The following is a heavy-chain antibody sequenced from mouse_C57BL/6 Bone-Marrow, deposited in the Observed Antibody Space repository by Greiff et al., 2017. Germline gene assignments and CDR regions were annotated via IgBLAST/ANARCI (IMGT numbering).Heavy chain of an antibody. CDR2: INPSNGGT. V-gene: IGHV1-53*01. CDR3: ATDDGYSFAY. D-gene: IGHD2-3*01. CDR1: GYTFTSYW. Sequence: VQGVESGTELVKPGASVKLSCKASGYTFTSYWMHWVKQRPGQGLEWIGNINPSNGGTNYNEKFKSKATLTVDKSSSTAYMQLSSLTSEDSAVYYCATDDGYSFAYWGQGTLVTVSA. J-gene: IGHJ3*01.